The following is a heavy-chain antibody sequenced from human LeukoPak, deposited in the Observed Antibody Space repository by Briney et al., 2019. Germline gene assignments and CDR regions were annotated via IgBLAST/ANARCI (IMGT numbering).Heavy chain of an antibody. Sequence: GGSLRLSCVASGFTLSTYWMTWVRQAPGKGLEWVANMMPDGSGKYFVDSVRGRFTISRDNVKNSLYLQMNSLRAEDTAVYYCVRGSSGTVVRGVSWASFDPWGQGTLVTVSS. CDR2: MMPDGSGK. CDR1: GFTLSTYW. V-gene: IGHV3-7*03. J-gene: IGHJ5*02. D-gene: IGHD3-10*01. CDR3: VRGSSGTVVRGVSWASFDP.